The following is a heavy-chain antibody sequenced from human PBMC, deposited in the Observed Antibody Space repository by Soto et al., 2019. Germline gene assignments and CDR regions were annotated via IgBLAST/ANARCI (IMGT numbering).Heavy chain of an antibody. CDR2: VYYTGST. Sequence: SETLSLTCTVAGGYISNFYWSWIRQPPGKGLEWIGYVYYTGSTSYNPSIKRRVTFSADSSRGQFSLRLNSVTAADTAVYYCARTVLGPDLLADSFVDYYYYMDVWGQGTTVTVSS. D-gene: IGHD3-9*01. CDR1: GGYISNFY. J-gene: IGHJ6*03. V-gene: IGHV4-59*08. CDR3: ARTVLGPDLLADSFVDYYYYMDV.